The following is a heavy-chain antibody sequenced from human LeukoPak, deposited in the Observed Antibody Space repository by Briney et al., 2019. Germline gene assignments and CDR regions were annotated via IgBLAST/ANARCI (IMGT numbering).Heavy chain of an antibody. J-gene: IGHJ4*02. CDR2: IYTSGST. CDR3: ARGVKRSGGSCYYFDY. CDR1: GGSISSYY. V-gene: IGHV4-4*07. Sequence: SETLSLTCTVSGGSISSYYWSWIRQPAGKGLEWIGRIYTSGSTNYNPSLKSRVTMSVDTSKNQFSLKLSSVTAADTAVYYCARGVKRSGGSCYYFDYWGQGTLVTVSS. D-gene: IGHD2-15*01.